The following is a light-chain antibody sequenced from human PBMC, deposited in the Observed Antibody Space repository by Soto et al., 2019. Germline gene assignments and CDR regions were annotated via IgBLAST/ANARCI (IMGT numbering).Light chain of an antibody. V-gene: IGKV3-15*01. J-gene: IGKJ3*01. CDR1: HTVSSN. CDR3: QHYNMWTGT. CDR2: DAS. Sequence: DIGMTQSAASLSVSPGERASLXCRASHTVSSNLAWFQQKPGQARRLLIFDASTRATAIPARFSGSGSGTEFTLTITSLQSEDVAVYYRQHYNMWTGTFGPGTKVDIK.